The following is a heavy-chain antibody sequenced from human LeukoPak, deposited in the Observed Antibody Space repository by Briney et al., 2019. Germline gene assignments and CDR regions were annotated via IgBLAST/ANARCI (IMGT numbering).Heavy chain of an antibody. D-gene: IGHD3-22*01. J-gene: IGHJ4*02. CDR2: IYYSGIT. V-gene: IGHV4-59*08. CDR1: GDSISSYY. Sequence: ASETLSLPCTVSGDSISSYYWSWIRQPPGMGLEWIGYIYYSGITNYNPSLKSRVSISVDTSKNQFSLKLSSVTAADTAVYYCARRGLYDSTGYYSFDYWGQGSLVTVSS. CDR3: ARRGLYDSTGYYSFDY.